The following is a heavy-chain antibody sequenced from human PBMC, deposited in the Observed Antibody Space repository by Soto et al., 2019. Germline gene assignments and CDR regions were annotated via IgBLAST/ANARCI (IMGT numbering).Heavy chain of an antibody. J-gene: IGHJ6*02. CDR3: AREMVLTPPRIAAAGTQYYYYYYGMDV. CDR1: GFTVSSNY. D-gene: IGHD6-13*01. Sequence: GGSLRLSCAASGFTVSSNYMSWVRQAPGKGLEWVSVIYSGGSTYYADSVKGRFTISRDNSKNTLYLQMNSLRAEDTAVYYCAREMVLTPPRIAAAGTQYYYYYYGMDVWGQGTTVTVSS. V-gene: IGHV3-53*01. CDR2: IYSGGST.